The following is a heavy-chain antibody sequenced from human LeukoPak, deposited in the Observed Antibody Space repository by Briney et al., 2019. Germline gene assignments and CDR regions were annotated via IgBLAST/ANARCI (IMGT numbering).Heavy chain of an antibody. CDR3: ARRAISGSYYLYYFDY. CDR1: GYTFTGYY. Sequence: ASVKVSCKASGYTFTGYYMHWVRQAPGQGLEWMGWINPNSGGTNCAQKFQGWVTMTRDTSISTAYMELSRLRSDDTAVYYCARRAISGSYYLYYFDYWGQGTLVTVSS. V-gene: IGHV1-2*04. D-gene: IGHD3-10*01. J-gene: IGHJ4*02. CDR2: INPNSGGT.